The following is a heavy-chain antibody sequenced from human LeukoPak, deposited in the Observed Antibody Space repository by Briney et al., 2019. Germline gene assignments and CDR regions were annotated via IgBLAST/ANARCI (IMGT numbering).Heavy chain of an antibody. CDR1: GFTFDDYG. J-gene: IGHJ6*03. CDR3: ATTIFGVVIPYYMDV. CDR2: INWNGGST. D-gene: IGHD3-3*01. V-gene: IGHV3-20*04. Sequence: PGGSLRLSCAASGFTFDDYGMNWVRQAPGKGLEWVSGINWNGGSTGYADSVKGRFTISRDNAKNSLYLQMNSLRAEDTAVYYCATTIFGVVIPYYMDVWGKGTTVTVSS.